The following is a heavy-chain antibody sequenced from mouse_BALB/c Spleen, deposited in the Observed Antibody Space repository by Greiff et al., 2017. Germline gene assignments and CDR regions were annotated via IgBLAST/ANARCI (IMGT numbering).Heavy chain of an antibody. CDR3: ARGYGSDYFDY. V-gene: IGHV5-9-4*01. CDR2: ISSGGSYT. J-gene: IGHJ2*01. D-gene: IGHD1-1*01. Sequence: EVMLVESGGGLVKPGGSLKLSCAASGFTFSSYAMSWVRQSPEKRLEWVAEISSGGSYTYYPDTVTGRFTISRDNAKNTLYLEMSSLKSEDTAMYYCARGYGSDYFDYWGQGTTLTVSS. CDR1: GFTFSSYA.